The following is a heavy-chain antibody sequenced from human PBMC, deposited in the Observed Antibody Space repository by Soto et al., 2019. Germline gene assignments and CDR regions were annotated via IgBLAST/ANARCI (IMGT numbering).Heavy chain of an antibody. CDR3: ARGAAGNAYY. CDR1: EFTFSSYA. D-gene: IGHD6-13*01. CDR2: ISISSANI. V-gene: IGHV3-48*01. Sequence: AGGSLRLSCAASEFTFSSYAISWVRQAPGKGLEWVSYISISSANIHYADSVKGRFTISRDNAKNSLYLQMNGLGAEDTAVYYCARGAAGNAYYWGQGILVTVSS. J-gene: IGHJ4*02.